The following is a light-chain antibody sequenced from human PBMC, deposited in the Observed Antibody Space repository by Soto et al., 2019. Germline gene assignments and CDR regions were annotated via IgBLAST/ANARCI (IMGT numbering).Light chain of an antibody. J-gene: IGLJ1*01. CDR1: SSDVGGYNY. V-gene: IGLV2-14*01. Sequence: QSALTQPDSVSGSPGQSVTISCTGTSSDVGGYNYVSWYQQHPGKAPKLMIYDVSNRPSGVSNRFSGSKSGNTASLTISGRLPAEEADDYCSSSTSSSSPVFGAGTKLTVL. CDR3: SSSTSSSSPV. CDR2: DVS.